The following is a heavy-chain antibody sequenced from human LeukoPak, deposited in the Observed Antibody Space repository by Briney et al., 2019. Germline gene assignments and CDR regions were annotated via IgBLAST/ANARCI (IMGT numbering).Heavy chain of an antibody. CDR2: IYYSGST. CDR1: GGSIRSYN. Sequence: SETPSLTSSDPGGSIRSYNGSSIRHTPREGLEWIGYIYYSGSTSYNPSFKGRVTISVDTSTDHFSLKLRSVTAADTAMYYCASQESSYGPTFDYWGQGILVTVSS. V-gene: IGHV4-59*01. J-gene: IGHJ4*02. D-gene: IGHD2-2*01. CDR3: ASQESSYGPTFDY.